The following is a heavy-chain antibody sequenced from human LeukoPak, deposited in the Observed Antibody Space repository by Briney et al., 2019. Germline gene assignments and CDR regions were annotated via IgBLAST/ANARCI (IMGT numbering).Heavy chain of an antibody. V-gene: IGHV3-53*01. CDR3: AKNRMGVYYFDY. Sequence: TGGSLRLSCAASGFTVRNIFMSWVRQAPGKGLEWVSIIYNNGDTYYADSLRGRFTISRDNSKNTLYLQMNSLRVEDSALYYCAKNRMGVYYFDYWGQGTLVTVSS. J-gene: IGHJ4*02. D-gene: IGHD3-16*01. CDR1: GFTVRNIF. CDR2: IYNNGDT.